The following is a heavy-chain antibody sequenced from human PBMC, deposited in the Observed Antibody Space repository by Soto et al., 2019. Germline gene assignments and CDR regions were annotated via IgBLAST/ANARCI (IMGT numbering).Heavy chain of an antibody. Sequence: GGSLRLSCAASGFTFSDHYMDWVRQAPGKGLEWVGRTRNKANSYTTEYAASVKGRFTISRDDSKNSLYLQMNSLKTEDTAVYYCARDSGSYFDYWGQGTLVTVSS. CDR2: TRNKANSYTT. D-gene: IGHD1-26*01. CDR3: ARDSGSYFDY. CDR1: GFTFSDHY. J-gene: IGHJ4*02. V-gene: IGHV3-72*01.